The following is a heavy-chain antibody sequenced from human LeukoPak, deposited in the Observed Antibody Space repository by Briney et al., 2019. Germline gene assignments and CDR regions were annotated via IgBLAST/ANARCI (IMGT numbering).Heavy chain of an antibody. J-gene: IGHJ6*03. CDR2: IYTSGST. V-gene: IGHV4-4*07. Sequence: SETLSLTCTVSGGSISSYYWSWIRQPAGKGLEWIGRIYTSGSTNYNPSLKSRVTMSVDTSKNQFSLKLSSVTAADTAVYYCARMITIFGVVNLDYYYYMDVWGKGTTVTVSS. CDR3: ARMITIFGVVNLDYYYYMDV. D-gene: IGHD3-3*01. CDR1: GGSISSYY.